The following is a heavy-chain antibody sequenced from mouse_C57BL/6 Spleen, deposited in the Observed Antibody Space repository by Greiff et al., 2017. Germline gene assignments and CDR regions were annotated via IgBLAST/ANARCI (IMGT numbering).Heavy chain of an antibody. Sequence: QVHVKQPGTELVKPGASVKMSCKASGYTFTSYWITWVKQRPGQGLEWIGDIYPGSGSTNYNEKFKSKATLTVDTSSSTAYMQLSSLTSEDSAVYYCARLMGGFAYWGQGTLVTVSA. V-gene: IGHV1-55*01. D-gene: IGHD2-3*01. CDR1: GYTFTSYW. CDR3: ARLMGGFAY. CDR2: IYPGSGST. J-gene: IGHJ3*01.